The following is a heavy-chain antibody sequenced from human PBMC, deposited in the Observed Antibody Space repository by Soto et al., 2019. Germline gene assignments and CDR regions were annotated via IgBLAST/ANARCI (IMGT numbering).Heavy chain of an antibody. D-gene: IGHD3-10*01. Sequence: EVPLVESGGGLVQPGGSLRLSCVDSGFSFSSYWMHWVRQGPGKGLVWVSRINTDGSSTNYADSVNGRFTISRDNAKNMRYLQMNGLRAAVTAVYYCARSTGGYYIDWGQGTMVTVSS. J-gene: IGHJ3*01. V-gene: IGHV3-74*01. CDR2: INTDGSST. CDR1: GFSFSSYW. CDR3: ARSTGGYYID.